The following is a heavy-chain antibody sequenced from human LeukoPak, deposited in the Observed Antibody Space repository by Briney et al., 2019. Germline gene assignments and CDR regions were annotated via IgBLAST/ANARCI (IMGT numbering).Heavy chain of an antibody. V-gene: IGHV4-39*07. J-gene: IGHJ4*02. CDR1: GGSISSSSYY. Sequence: SETLSLTCTVSGGSISSSSYYWGWLRQPPGKGLEWIGSIYYRGSAYYNPSLKSRVTTSVETSKNQFSLILTSVTAADTAVYYCARWTTDTTHFDYWGQGTLVTV. CDR2: IYYRGSA. CDR3: ARWTTDTTHFDY. D-gene: IGHD1-14*01.